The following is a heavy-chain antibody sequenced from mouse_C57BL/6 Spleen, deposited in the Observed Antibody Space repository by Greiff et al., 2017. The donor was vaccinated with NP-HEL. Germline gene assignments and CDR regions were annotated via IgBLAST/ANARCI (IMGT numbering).Heavy chain of an antibody. CDR3: VRQGGYYGSSYVEHHAMDY. CDR2: IRSKSNNYAT. V-gene: IGHV10-1*01. CDR1: GFSFNTYA. Sequence: EVHLVESGGGLVQPKGSLKLSCAASGFSFNTYAMNWVRQAPGKGLEWVARIRSKSNNYATYYADSVKDRFTISRDDSESMLYLQMNNLKTEDTAMYYCVRQGGYYGSSYVEHHAMDYWGQGTSVTVSS. D-gene: IGHD1-1*01. J-gene: IGHJ4*01.